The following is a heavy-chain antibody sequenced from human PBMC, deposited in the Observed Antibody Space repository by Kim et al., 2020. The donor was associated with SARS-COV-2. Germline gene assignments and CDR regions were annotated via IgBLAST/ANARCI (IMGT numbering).Heavy chain of an antibody. CDR1: GFTFSSYW. J-gene: IGHJ3*02. D-gene: IGHD6-19*01. V-gene: IGHV3-7*01. CDR2: IKQDGNQK. Sequence: GGSLRLSCAASGFTFSSYWMTWVRQAPGKGLEWVANIKQDGNQKYYVDSVTGRFTISRDNAKNSLYLQMNSLRAEDTAVYYCARDGELYSSGRDAFDIWG. CDR3: ARDGELYSSGRDAFDI.